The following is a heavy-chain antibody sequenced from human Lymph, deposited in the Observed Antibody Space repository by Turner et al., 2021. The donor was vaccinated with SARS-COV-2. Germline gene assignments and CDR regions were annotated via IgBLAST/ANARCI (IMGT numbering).Heavy chain of an antibody. J-gene: IGHJ4*02. CDR1: GFTFSNYA. D-gene: IGHD3-16*01. V-gene: IGHV3-23*04. Sequence: EVQLVESGGDLVQPGGSLRLSCAASGFTFSNYAISWVRKAPGKGLEWVADISGSGARTYYADSVKGRFTISRDNSKNTLFLQMNSLRADDTAIYYCAKSPLGEDYFDYWGQGTLVTVSS. CDR2: ISGSGART. CDR3: AKSPLGEDYFDY.